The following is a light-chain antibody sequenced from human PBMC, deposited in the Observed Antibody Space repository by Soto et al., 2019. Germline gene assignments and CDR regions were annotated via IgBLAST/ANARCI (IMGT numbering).Light chain of an antibody. CDR1: SSDVGGYNY. V-gene: IGLV2-14*01. CDR2: EVN. CDR3: SSYRGSSTLV. J-gene: IGLJ3*02. Sequence: QSALTQPASVSGSPGQSITISCTGTSSDVGGYNYVSWYQQYPGKAPKLIIYEVNNRPSGVSNRFSGSKSGNTASLTISGLQAEDEADYYCSSYRGSSTLVFGGGTKLTVL.